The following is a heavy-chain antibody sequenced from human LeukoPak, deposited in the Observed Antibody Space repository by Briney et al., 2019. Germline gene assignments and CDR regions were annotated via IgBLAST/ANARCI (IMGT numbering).Heavy chain of an antibody. J-gene: IGHJ4*02. Sequence: VKVSCKASGGTFSSYAISWVRQAPGQGLEWMGRIIPILGIANYAQKFQGRVTITADKSTSTAYMELSSLRSEDTAVYYCARDLVDGDYSYFDYWGQGTLVTVSS. V-gene: IGHV1-69*10. CDR2: IIPILGIA. CDR3: ARDLVDGDYSYFDY. D-gene: IGHD4-17*01. CDR1: GGTFSSYA.